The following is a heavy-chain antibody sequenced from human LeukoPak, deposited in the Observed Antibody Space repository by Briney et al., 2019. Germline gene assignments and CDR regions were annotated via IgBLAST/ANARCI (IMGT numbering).Heavy chain of an antibody. CDR3: ARGDYDNSGGGFDI. CDR1: GDNVSSNSAA. D-gene: IGHD3-22*01. V-gene: IGHV6-1*01. Sequence: SQTLSLTCVISGDNVSSNSAAWNWIRQSPSGGLEWLGRTYYRSKWFFDYAVSMKSRLTINSDTSQSHFSLQLRSVTPEDTAVYYSARGDYDNSGGGFDIWGQGTLVTVSS. CDR2: TYYRSKWFF. J-gene: IGHJ3*02.